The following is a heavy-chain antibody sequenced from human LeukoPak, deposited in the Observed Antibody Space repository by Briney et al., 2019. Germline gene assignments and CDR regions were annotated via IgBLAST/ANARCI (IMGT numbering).Heavy chain of an antibody. D-gene: IGHD2-2*01. J-gene: IGHJ3*02. CDR2: IYYSGST. V-gene: IGHV4-39*02. CDR1: GGSISSSSYY. Sequence: SETLSLTCTVSGGSISSSSYYWGWIRQPPGKGLEWIGSIYYSGSTYYNPSLKSRVTISVDTSKNQFSLKLSSVTAADTAVYYCARDGLPAAYDAFDIWGQGTMVTVSS. CDR3: ARDGLPAAYDAFDI.